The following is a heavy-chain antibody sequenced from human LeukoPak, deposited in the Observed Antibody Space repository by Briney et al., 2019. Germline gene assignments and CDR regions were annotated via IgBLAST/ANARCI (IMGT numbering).Heavy chain of an antibody. CDR2: IYYSGST. CDR1: GGSISSSSYY. V-gene: IGHV4-39*07. Sequence: SETLSLTCTVSGGSISSSSYYWGWIRQPPGKGLEWIGSIYYSGSTYYNPSLKSRVTISVDTSKNQFSLKLSSVTAADTAVYYCASSRSVPFSYWGQGTLVTVSS. CDR3: ASSRSVPFSY. D-gene: IGHD3-10*01. J-gene: IGHJ4*02.